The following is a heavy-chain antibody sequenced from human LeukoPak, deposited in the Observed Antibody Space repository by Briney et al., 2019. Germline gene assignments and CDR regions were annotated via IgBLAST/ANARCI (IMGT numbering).Heavy chain of an antibody. Sequence: GGSLRLSCAASGFTFTGSTMYWVRQASGKGLEWVGRIRNKLNSYATGYAASVKGRFTISRDSSKNTVSLQMNSLRTDDTALYYCARDLIRGGSGSCLNYWGQGTLVTVSS. CDR2: IRNKLNSYAT. CDR1: GFTFTGST. V-gene: IGHV3-73*01. CDR3: ARDLIRGGSGSCLNY. D-gene: IGHD3-10*01. J-gene: IGHJ4*02.